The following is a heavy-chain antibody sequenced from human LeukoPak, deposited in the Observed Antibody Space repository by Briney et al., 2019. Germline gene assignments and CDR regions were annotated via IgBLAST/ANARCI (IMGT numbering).Heavy chain of an antibody. V-gene: IGHV3-23*01. CDR1: GFTFSNYA. D-gene: IGHD2-21*01. CDR3: AGDRAYPNDVFNI. J-gene: IGHJ3*02. Sequence: PGGSLRLSCAASGFTFSNYAMSWVRQAPGKGREWVSAISGSDGSTLYADSVKGRFTISRDNSKNTLYLHMNSLRDEDTALYYCAGDRAYPNDVFNIWGQGTMITVS. CDR2: ISGSDGST.